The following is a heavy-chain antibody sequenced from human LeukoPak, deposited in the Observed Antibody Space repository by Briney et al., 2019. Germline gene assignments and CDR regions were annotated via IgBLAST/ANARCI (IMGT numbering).Heavy chain of an antibody. CDR1: SLSLSSGFF. D-gene: IGHD6-19*01. J-gene: IGHJ4*02. CDR3: ARDGDSSGWTRSDY. Sequence: SETLSLTCRMSSLSLSSGFFWGWIRQPPGKALQWIGSLYHDGGTYYGSPSLKGRTTISLDMSKNQVSLKLNSVTAADTAVYYCARDGDSSGWTRSDYWGQGTLVTVSS. CDR2: LYHDGGT. V-gene: IGHV4-38-2*02.